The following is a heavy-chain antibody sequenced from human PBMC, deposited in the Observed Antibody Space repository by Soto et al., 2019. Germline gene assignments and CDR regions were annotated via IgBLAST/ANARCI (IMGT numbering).Heavy chain of an antibody. CDR2: IYYSGST. CDR3: AGFVVPASRNSDFDY. V-gene: IGHV4-39*01. D-gene: IGHD2-15*01. J-gene: IGHJ4*02. CDR1: GISVSTSDYY. Sequence: SETLSLTCTVSGISVSTSDYYWGWVRQPPGKGLDWIGNIYYSGSTFYNPSLRSRVTLSVDTSKNQFSLRLNSVIVADTAVYFCAGFVVPASRNSDFDYWGQGTLVTVSS.